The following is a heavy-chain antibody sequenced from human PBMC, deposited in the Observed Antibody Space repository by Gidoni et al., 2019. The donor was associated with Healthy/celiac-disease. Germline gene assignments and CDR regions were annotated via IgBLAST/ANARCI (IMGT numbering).Heavy chain of an antibody. CDR2: IIPIFGTA. CDR3: ARVYCSSTSCYFGLADY. Sequence: QVQLVQSGAEVKKPGSSVKVSCKASGGTFSSYAISWVRQAPGQGLEWMGGIIPIFGTANYAQKFQGRVTITADESTSTAYMELSSLRSEDTAVYYCARVYCSSTSCYFGLADYWGQGTLVTVSS. CDR1: GGTFSSYA. D-gene: IGHD2-2*01. V-gene: IGHV1-69*01. J-gene: IGHJ4*02.